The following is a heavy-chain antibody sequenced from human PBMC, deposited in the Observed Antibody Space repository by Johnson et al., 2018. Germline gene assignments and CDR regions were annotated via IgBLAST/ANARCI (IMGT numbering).Heavy chain of an antibody. V-gene: IGHV5-51*01. CDR2: IYPGDSDT. Sequence: VQLVQSGAEVKKPGESLKISCKGSGYSFTSYWIGWVRQMPGKGLEWMGIIYPGDSDTRYSPSFQGQVTISADKSISTAYLQWSSLKASDTAMYYCATIPVPDYYYYGMDVWGQGTTVTVSS. J-gene: IGHJ6*02. CDR3: ATIPVPDYYYYGMDV. CDR1: GYSFTSYW.